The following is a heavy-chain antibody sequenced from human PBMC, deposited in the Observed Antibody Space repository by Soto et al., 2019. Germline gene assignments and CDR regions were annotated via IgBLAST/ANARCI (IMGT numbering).Heavy chain of an antibody. CDR3: ARGYGDYEGFDY. CDR2: IYYSGST. Sequence: QVQLQESGPGLVKPSQTPSLTCTVSGGSISSGGYYWSWIRQHPGKGLEWIGYIYYSGSTYYNPSLKCRXXLXVXXSKHQSSLKLSSVTAADTAVYYCARGYGDYEGFDYWGQGTLVTVSS. D-gene: IGHD4-17*01. J-gene: IGHJ4*02. V-gene: IGHV4-31*03. CDR1: GGSISSGGYY.